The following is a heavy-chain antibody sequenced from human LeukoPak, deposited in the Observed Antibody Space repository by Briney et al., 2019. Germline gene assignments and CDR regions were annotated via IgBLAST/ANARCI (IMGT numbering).Heavy chain of an antibody. J-gene: IGHJ6*03. CDR1: GGSISSYY. Sequence: SETLSLTCTVSGGSISSYYWSWIRQPPGKGLEWIGYIYYSGSTNYNPSLKSRVTISVDTSKNQFSLKLSSVTAADTAVYYCARAFSSSGWDYYYYYTDVWSKGTTVTVYS. V-gene: IGHV4-59*01. D-gene: IGHD6-13*01. CDR2: IYYSGST. CDR3: ARAFSSSGWDYYYYYTDV.